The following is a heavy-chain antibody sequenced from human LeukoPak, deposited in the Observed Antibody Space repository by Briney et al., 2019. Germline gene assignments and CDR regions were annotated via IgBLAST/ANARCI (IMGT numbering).Heavy chain of an antibody. CDR1: GGTFSSYA. CDR2: IIPILGIA. Sequence: SVKVSCKASGGTFSSYAISWVRQAPGQGLECIGRIIPILGIANYAQKFQGRVTITADKSTSTAYMELSSLRSEDTAVYYCAREGAVVVPAAIRAFNWFDPWGQGTLVTVSS. V-gene: IGHV1-69*04. CDR3: AREGAVVVPAAIRAFNWFDP. D-gene: IGHD2-2*02. J-gene: IGHJ5*02.